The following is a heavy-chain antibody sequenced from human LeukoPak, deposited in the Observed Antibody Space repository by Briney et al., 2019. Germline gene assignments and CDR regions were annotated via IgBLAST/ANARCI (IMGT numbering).Heavy chain of an antibody. CDR3: ARGHDSGSVDY. V-gene: IGHV3-48*03. CDR1: GFTFSSYE. J-gene: IGHJ4*02. D-gene: IGHD3-10*01. Sequence: GGSLRLSCAASGFTFSSYEMNWVRQAPGKGLEWVSYISSSGSTIYYADSVKGRFTISRDNAKNSLYLQMNSLRAEDTAVYYCARGHDSGSVDYWGQGTLVTVSS. CDR2: ISSSGSTI.